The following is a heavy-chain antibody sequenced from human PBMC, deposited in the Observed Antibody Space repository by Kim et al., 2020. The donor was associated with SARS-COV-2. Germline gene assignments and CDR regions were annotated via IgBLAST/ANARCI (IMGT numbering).Heavy chain of an antibody. Sequence: YHPAPQGGVTITVDTSKNQFSLKLSSVTAADTAVYYCARRWGGLDDAFDIWGQGTMVTVSS. D-gene: IGHD3-3*01. V-gene: IGHV4-59*08. J-gene: IGHJ3*02. CDR3: ARRWGGLDDAFDI.